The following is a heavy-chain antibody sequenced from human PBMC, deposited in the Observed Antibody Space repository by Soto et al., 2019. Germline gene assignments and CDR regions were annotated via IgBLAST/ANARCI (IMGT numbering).Heavy chain of an antibody. J-gene: IGHJ3*02. CDR2: IYHSGST. CDR1: GGSISSDNW. CDR3: ASNRWADAFDI. V-gene: IGHV4-4*02. D-gene: IGHD3-16*02. Sequence: QVQLQESGPGLVKPSGTLSLTCAVSGGSISSDNWWSWVRQPPGKGLEWIGEIYHSGSTNYNPSLKSRVTISVVKSRNQFSLTLSSVTAADTAVYYCASNRWADAFDIWGQGTLVTVSS.